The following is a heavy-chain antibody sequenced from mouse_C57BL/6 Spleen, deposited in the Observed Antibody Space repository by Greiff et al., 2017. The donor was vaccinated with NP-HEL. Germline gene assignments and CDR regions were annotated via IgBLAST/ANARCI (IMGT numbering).Heavy chain of an antibody. CDR2: IYPRSGNT. CDR3: ARPYDWDGGYFDV. Sequence: QVQLQQSGAELARPGASVKLSCKASGYTFTSYGISWVKQRTGQGLEWIGEIYPRSGNTYYNEKFKGKATLTADKSSSTAYMELRSLTSEDSAVYFCARPYDWDGGYFDVWGTGTTVTVSS. CDR1: GYTFTSYG. D-gene: IGHD4-1*01. J-gene: IGHJ1*03. V-gene: IGHV1-81*01.